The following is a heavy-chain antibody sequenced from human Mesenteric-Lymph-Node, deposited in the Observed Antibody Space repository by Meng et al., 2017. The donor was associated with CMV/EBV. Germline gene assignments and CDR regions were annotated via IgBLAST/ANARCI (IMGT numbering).Heavy chain of an antibody. D-gene: IGHD3-3*01. V-gene: IGHV4-34*01. Sequence: ESLKISCAVYGGSFSGYYWSWIRQPPGKGLEWIGEINHSGSTNYNPSLKSRVTISVDTSKNQFSLKLSSVTAADTAVYYCARGNLRPFWSGYQLSAWAFDIWGQGTMVTVSS. J-gene: IGHJ3*02. CDR2: INHSGST. CDR1: GGSFSGYY. CDR3: ARGNLRPFWSGYQLSAWAFDI.